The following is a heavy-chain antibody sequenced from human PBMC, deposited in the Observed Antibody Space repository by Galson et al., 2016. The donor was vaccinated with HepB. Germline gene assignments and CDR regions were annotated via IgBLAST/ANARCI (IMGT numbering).Heavy chain of an antibody. Sequence: LSLTCTVSGGSISSYYWSWIRQPPGKGLEWIGYIYYSGSTNYNPSLKSRVTISVDTSKNQFSLKLSSATAADTAVYYCARRRNYYDSSGYYHDWFDPWGQGTLVTVSS. J-gene: IGHJ5*02. CDR3: ARRRNYYDSSGYYHDWFDP. V-gene: IGHV4-59*08. CDR2: IYYSGST. D-gene: IGHD3-22*01. CDR1: GGSISSYY.